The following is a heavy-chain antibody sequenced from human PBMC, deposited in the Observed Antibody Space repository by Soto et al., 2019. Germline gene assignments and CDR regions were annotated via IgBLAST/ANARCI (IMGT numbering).Heavy chain of an antibody. CDR1: GGSISSGGYS. D-gene: IGHD1-26*01. CDR3: ARRYGGNFDY. J-gene: IGHJ4*02. CDR2: IYDSGTT. V-gene: IGHV4-30-2*01. Sequence: ASETLSLTCAVSGGSISSGGYSWSWIRQPPGKVLEWIGYIYDSGTTYYNPSLMSRVTISVDRSKNQFSLKLSSVTAADTAGYYCARRYGGNFDYWGQGTLVTVSS.